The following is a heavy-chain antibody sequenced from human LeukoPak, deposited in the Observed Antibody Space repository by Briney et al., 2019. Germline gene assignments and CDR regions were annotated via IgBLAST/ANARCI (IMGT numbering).Heavy chain of an antibody. CDR1: GFTFSNYG. J-gene: IGHJ4*02. CDR3: AREGPRGNSQFDY. Sequence: GGSLRLSCAASGFTFSNYGMHWVRQAPGKGLEWVALIWYDGSNKYYTDSVKGRLTISRDNSKDTLFLQMNSLRVEDTAVYYCAREGPRGNSQFDYWGQGTLVTVSS. V-gene: IGHV3-33*01. D-gene: IGHD2/OR15-2a*01. CDR2: IWYDGSNK.